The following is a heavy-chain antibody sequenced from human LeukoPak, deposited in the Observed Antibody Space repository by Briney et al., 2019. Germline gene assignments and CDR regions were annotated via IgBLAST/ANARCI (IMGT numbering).Heavy chain of an antibody. CDR3: AKDSITIFGVVIIREGYFDY. J-gene: IGHJ4*02. V-gene: IGHV3-23*01. D-gene: IGHD3-3*01. CDR2: ISTSGGST. Sequence: PGGSLRLSCAASGFTFSSHAMSWVRQAPGKGLEWVSAISTSGGSTYYADSVKGRFTISRDNSKNTLYLQMNSLRAEDTAVYYCAKDSITIFGVVIIREGYFDYWGQGTLVTVSS. CDR1: GFTFSSHA.